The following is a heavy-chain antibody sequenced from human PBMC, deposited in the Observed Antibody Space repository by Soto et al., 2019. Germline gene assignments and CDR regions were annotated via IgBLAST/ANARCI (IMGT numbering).Heavy chain of an antibody. CDR2: ISYDGSNK. CDR3: AKDLGYCGSTSCPHYYYGMDV. D-gene: IGHD2-2*01. J-gene: IGHJ6*01. Sequence: PGGSLRLSCAASGFTFSSYGMHWVRQAPGKGLEWVAVISYDGSNKYYADSVKGRFTISRDNSKNTLYLQMNSLRAEDTAVYYCAKDLGYCGSTSCPHYYYGMDVCGQGNPVTVSS. V-gene: IGHV3-30*18. CDR1: GFTFSSYG.